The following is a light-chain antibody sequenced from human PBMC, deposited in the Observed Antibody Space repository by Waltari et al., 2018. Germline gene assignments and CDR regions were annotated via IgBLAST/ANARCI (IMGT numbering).Light chain of an antibody. J-gene: IGLJ1*01. CDR3: SSYTTSSAPGV. CDR2: EVS. CDR1: DSDVGAYDF. Sequence: QSALTQPASVSGSPGQSLTISCSGTDSDVGAYDFVSWYQQHPGKAPHLIIYEVSKRPSGISNRFSASKSSNTASLTISGLQAEDEADYYCSSYTTSSAPGVFGTETRVTVL. V-gene: IGLV2-14*01.